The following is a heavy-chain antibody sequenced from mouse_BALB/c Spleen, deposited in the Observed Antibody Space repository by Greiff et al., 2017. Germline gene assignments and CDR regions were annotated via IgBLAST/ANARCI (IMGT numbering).Heavy chain of an antibody. Sequence: EVQLVESGGGLVKPGGSLKLSCAASGFTFSSYTMSWVRQTSEKRLEWVATISSGGSYTYYPDSVKGRFTISRDNAKNTLYLQMSSLKYEDTAMYYCTRGGGITTPFAYWGQGTLVTVSA. D-gene: IGHD2-4*01. CDR3: TRGGGITTPFAY. J-gene: IGHJ3*01. CDR1: GFTFSSYT. CDR2: ISSGGSYT. V-gene: IGHV5-6-4*01.